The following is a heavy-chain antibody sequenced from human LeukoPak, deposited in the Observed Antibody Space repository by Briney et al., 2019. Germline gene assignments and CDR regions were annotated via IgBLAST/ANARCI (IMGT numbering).Heavy chain of an antibody. D-gene: IGHD6-13*01. V-gene: IGHV3-33*06. J-gene: IGHJ4*02. CDR3: ANQQLVTFDY. CDR2: ISNNGGYK. CDR1: GFTFSSYG. Sequence: GRSLRLSCATSGFTFSSYGFHWVRQAPGKGLEWVAVISNNGGYKHYTDSVKGRFTISRDNSKNTLYLQMNNLRAEDTAVYYCANQQLVTFDYWGQGTLVTVSS.